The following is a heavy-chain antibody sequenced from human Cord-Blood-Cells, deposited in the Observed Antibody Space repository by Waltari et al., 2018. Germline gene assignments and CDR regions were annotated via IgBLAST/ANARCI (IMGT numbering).Heavy chain of an antibody. D-gene: IGHD3-9*01. V-gene: IGHV3-30*04. CDR3: ARDDFLLGVDY. Sequence: QVQLVASGGGVVQPGRSLRLSCATSGFTFSSYAIHWVRQAPGKGLEWVAVISYAGSNKYYADSGKGRFSISRDNSKNTLYLKMSSLRAEDTAVYYCARDDFLLGVDYWGQGTLVTVSS. CDR2: ISYAGSNK. CDR1: GFTFSSYA. J-gene: IGHJ4*02.